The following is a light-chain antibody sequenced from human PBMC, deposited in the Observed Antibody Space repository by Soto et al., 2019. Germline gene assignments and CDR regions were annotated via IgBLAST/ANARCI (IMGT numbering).Light chain of an antibody. Sequence: QSALTQPASVSGSPGQSITISCTGTSSDVVNGYDSVSWYQQHPGKAPKLILYEVTNRPSGVSSRFSGSKSGNTASLTISGLQAKDEADYYCSSYTVSAAPYVFGNGTKVTVL. CDR3: SSYTVSAAPYV. CDR2: EVT. J-gene: IGLJ1*01. V-gene: IGLV2-14*01. CDR1: SSDVVNGYDS.